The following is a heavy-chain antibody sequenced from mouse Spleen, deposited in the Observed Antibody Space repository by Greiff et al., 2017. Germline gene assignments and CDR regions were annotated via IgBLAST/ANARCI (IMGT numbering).Heavy chain of an antibody. J-gene: IGHJ2*01. Sequence: EVQLQQSGAELVRSGASVKLSCTASGFNIKDYYMHWVKQRPEQGLEWIGWIDPENGDTEYAPKFQGKATMTADTSSNTAYLQLSSLTSEDTAVYYCNLITSATDYWGQGTTLTVSS. CDR3: NLITSATDY. CDR2: IDPENGDT. CDR1: GFNIKDYY. V-gene: IGHV14-4*02. D-gene: IGHD1-2*01.